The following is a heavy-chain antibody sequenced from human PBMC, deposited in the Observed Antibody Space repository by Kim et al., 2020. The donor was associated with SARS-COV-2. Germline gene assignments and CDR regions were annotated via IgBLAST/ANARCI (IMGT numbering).Heavy chain of an antibody. CDR3: ARLSAVLRSFDWLFGPIDY. V-gene: IGHV4-39*01. Sequence: SETLSLTCTVSGGSISSSSYYWGWIRQPPGKGLEWIGSLYYSGSTYYNPSLKSRVTISIDTSKNQFSLTLSTVTAADTAVYYCARLSAVLRSFDWLFGPIDYWGQGTLVTVSS. CDR1: GGSISSSSYY. D-gene: IGHD3-9*01. CDR2: LYYSGST. J-gene: IGHJ4*02.